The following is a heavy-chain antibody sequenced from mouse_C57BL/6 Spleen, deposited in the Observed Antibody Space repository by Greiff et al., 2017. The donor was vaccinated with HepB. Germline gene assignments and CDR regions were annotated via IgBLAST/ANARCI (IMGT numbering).Heavy chain of an antibody. V-gene: IGHV1-18*01. Sequence: EVQLQQSGPELVKPGASVKIPCKASGYTFTDYNMDWVKQSHGKSLEWIGDINPNNGGTIYNQKFKGKATLTVEKSSSQAYMELHSLTSEDTAVYYCASSMEWDGTFAYWGQGTLVTVSA. CDR2: INPNNGGT. CDR1: GYTFTDYN. CDR3: ASSMEWDGTFAY. J-gene: IGHJ3*01. D-gene: IGHD2-1*01.